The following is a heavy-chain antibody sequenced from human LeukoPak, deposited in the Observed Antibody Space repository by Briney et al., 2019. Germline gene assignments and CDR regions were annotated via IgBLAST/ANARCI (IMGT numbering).Heavy chain of an antibody. J-gene: IGHJ4*02. CDR2: LFTGGGRT. D-gene: IGHD3-10*01. Sequence: PGGSLRLSCAASGFTFNNYLMSWVRQAPGKGLEWVSVLFTGGGRTLYADSVKGRFTISGDSCRTTLYLQMNGLRAEDTAVYYCAKECDYSPGHKFDLWGQGTLVTVSS. CDR3: AKECDYSPGHKFDL. CDR1: GFTFNNYL. V-gene: IGHV3-23*01.